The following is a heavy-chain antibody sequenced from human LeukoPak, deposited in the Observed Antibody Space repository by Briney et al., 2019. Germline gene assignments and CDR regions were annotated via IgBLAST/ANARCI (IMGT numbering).Heavy chain of an antibody. J-gene: IGHJ4*02. Sequence: GGSLRLSCAASGFIFDDYAMHWIRQAPGRGLEWVSGISSNSGSVVYADSVKGRFTISRDNAKNSLYLQMNSLRPEDTAFYYCAKDVQMTSNDYYNYFDYWAREPWSPSPQ. CDR3: AKDVQMTSNDYYNYFDY. D-gene: IGHD3-22*01. CDR2: ISSNSGSV. V-gene: IGHV3-9*01. CDR1: GFIFDDYA.